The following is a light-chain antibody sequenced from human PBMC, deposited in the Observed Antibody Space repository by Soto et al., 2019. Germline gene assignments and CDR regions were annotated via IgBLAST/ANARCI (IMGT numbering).Light chain of an antibody. CDR2: GAS. J-gene: IGKJ5*01. CDR1: QSIGSY. CDR3: QQSYSTPPIT. V-gene: IGKV1-39*01. Sequence: DIQMTQSPSSLSASIGDRVTITCRASQSIGSYLNWYHHKPGKAPKLLTYGASTLQSGVSSRFSGSGSGTDFTLTISSLQPEDFATYYCQQSYSTPPITFGQGTRLEI.